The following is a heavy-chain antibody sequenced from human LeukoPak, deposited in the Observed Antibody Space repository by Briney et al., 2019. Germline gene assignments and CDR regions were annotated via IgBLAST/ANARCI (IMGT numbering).Heavy chain of an antibody. CDR1: GFTFSNYG. Sequence: GGSLRLSCAASGFTFSNYGMSWVRQAPGKGLEWVSVISGSGANTYYADSVKGRFTISRDNSKNTLYLQVNSLRAEDTAVYYCAKDGYQLLPDYYYYMDVWGKGTTVTVSS. D-gene: IGHD2-2*01. V-gene: IGHV3-23*01. CDR2: ISGSGANT. CDR3: AKDGYQLLPDYYYYMDV. J-gene: IGHJ6*03.